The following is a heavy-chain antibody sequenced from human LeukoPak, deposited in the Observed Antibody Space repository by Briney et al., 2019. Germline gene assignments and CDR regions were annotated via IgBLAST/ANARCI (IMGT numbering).Heavy chain of an antibody. CDR1: GFTFSDHY. D-gene: IGHD6-6*01. CDR3: ARAILEYSSSPYPHYYMDV. J-gene: IGHJ6*03. V-gene: IGHV3-72*01. Sequence: GGSLRLSCAASGFTFSDHYMDWVRQAPGKGLEWVGRTRNKANSYTTEYAASVKGRFTISRDDSKNSLYLQMNSLRSEDTAVYYCARAILEYSSSPYPHYYMDVWGKGTTVTVSS. CDR2: TRNKANSYTT.